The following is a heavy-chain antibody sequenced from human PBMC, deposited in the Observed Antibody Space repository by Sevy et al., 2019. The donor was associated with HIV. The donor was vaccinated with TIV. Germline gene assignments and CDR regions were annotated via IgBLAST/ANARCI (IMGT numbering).Heavy chain of an antibody. Sequence: GGSLRLSCTASGFIFGDYGMSWVRQAPGKGLEWIAFFKSKIHGGTTENAASVKGRFTISRDDSKNIVYLQMSNLKTEDTAVYYCTRCSGSQSIFDYWGQGTLVTDSS. CDR1: GFIFGDYG. D-gene: IGHD6-25*01. V-gene: IGHV3-49*04. J-gene: IGHJ4*02. CDR3: TRCSGSQSIFDY. CDR2: FKSKIHGGTT.